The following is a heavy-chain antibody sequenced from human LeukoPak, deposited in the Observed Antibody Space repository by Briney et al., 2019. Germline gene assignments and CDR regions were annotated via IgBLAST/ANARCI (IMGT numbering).Heavy chain of an antibody. CDR3: ASGEMATPNYGDLDY. V-gene: IGHV1-69*05. D-gene: IGHD5-24*01. CDR1: GGSFNSYP. J-gene: IGHJ4*02. CDR2: FIPIFDSP. Sequence: SVKVSCKASGGSFNSYPISWVRQAPGQGLDWVGGFIPIFDSPHYAQKFQGRLTITTDESTSTAYMELSSLRSEDTAMYYCASGEMATPNYGDLDYWGQGTLVTVSS.